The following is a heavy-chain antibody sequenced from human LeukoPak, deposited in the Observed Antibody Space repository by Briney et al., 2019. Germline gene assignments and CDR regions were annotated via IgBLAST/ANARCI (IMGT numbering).Heavy chain of an antibody. D-gene: IGHD5-12*01. CDR3: AKDRPTWPIDY. CDR2: IGSSGGNT. Sequence: GGSLRLSCAASGFTFSSYSMSWVRQAPGKGLEWVSAIGSSGGNTYYADSVKGRFTISRDNSKNTLYLQMNSLRAEDTAVYYCAKDRPTWPIDYWGQGTLVTASS. CDR1: GFTFSSYS. J-gene: IGHJ4*02. V-gene: IGHV3-23*01.